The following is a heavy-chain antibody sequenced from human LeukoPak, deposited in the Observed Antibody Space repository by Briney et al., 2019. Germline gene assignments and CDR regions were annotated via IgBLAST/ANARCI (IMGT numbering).Heavy chain of an antibody. CDR1: CGSISSYY. Sequence: KPSETLSLTCTVSCGSISSYYWSWIRQPPGKGLEWIGYIYYSGSTNYNPSLKSRVTISVDTSKNQFSLKLSSVTAADTAVYYCARVINWFDPWGQGTLVTVSS. V-gene: IGHV4-59*01. J-gene: IGHJ5*02. CDR3: ARVINWFDP. CDR2: IYYSGST.